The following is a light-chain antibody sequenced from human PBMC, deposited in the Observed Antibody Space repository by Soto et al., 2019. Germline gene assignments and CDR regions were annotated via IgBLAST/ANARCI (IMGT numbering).Light chain of an antibody. V-gene: IGKV2-28*01. J-gene: IGKJ4*01. CDR3: MQALQTPLT. Sequence: DIVMTQSPVSLPVTPGEPASISCRSSQSLKDRNENNNLDWNLQKPGKSPQILIYLGTTRATRVPDRFSGSWSGTYFTLKISRVEAEDVGIYYCMQALQTPLTFGGGTKVDIK. CDR1: QSLKDRNENNN. CDR2: LGT.